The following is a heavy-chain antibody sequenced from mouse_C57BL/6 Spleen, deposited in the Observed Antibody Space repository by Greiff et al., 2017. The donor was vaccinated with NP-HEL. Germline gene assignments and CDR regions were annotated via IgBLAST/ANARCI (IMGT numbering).Heavy chain of an antibody. J-gene: IGHJ4*01. CDR3: ANIYYGSSYGSMDY. V-gene: IGHV1-4*01. CDR2: INPSSGYT. Sequence: VKLQQSGAELARPGASVKMSCKASGYTFTSYTMHWVKQRPGQGLEWIGNINPSSGYTKYNQKFKDKATLTADKSSSTAYMQLSSLTSEDSAVYYCANIYYGSSYGSMDYWGQGTSVTVSS. D-gene: IGHD1-1*01. CDR1: GYTFTSYT.